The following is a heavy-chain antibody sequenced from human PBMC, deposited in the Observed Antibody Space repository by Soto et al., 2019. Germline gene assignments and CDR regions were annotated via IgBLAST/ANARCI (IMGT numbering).Heavy chain of an antibody. CDR1: GGSVDSGRYY. J-gene: IGHJ4*02. CDR2: VYYSGNT. Sequence: HVQLLESGPGLVKPSETLSLTCTVSGGSVDSGRYYWSWIRQPPGKGLEWIGYVYYSGNTNYNPSLQSRVTMSIDTSKNQFSLDLTSVTAADTAIYYCARSSCGGRDCYLFDLCGQGTLVTVSS. CDR3: ARSSCGGRDCYLFDL. V-gene: IGHV4-61*01. D-gene: IGHD2-21*02.